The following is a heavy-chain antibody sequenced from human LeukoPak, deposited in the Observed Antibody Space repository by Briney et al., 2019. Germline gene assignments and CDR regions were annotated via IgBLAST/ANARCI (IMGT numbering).Heavy chain of an antibody. J-gene: IGHJ2*01. CDR1: GGSISSYY. D-gene: IGHD3-22*01. CDR3: ARRFYDSSGYYYTYWYFDL. V-gene: IGHV4-59*08. CDR2: IYYSGST. Sequence: SETLSLTCTVSGGSISSYYWSWIRQPPGKGLEWIGYIYYSGSTNYNPSLKSRVTISVDTSKNQFSLKLSSVTAADTAVYYCARRFYDSSGYYYTYWYFDLWGRGTLATVSS.